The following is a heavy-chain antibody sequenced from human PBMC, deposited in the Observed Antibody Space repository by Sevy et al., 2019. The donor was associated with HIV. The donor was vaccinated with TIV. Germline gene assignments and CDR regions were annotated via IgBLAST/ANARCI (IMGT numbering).Heavy chain of an antibody. CDR2: IIPIFGTA. CDR3: ARDMGYYDSSGYSAYYYYYMDV. D-gene: IGHD3-22*01. CDR1: GGTFSSYA. J-gene: IGHJ6*03. Sequence: ASVKVSCKASGGTFSSYAISWVRQAPGQGLEWMGGIIPIFGTANYAQKFQGRVTITADKSTSTAYMELSSLRSEDTAVYDCARDMGYYDSSGYSAYYYYYMDVWGKGTTVTVSS. V-gene: IGHV1-69*06.